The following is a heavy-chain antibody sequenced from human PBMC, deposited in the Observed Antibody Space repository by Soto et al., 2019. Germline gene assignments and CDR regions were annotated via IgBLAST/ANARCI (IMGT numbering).Heavy chain of an antibody. Sequence: QVQLVQSGAAVKKPGSSVKVSCKASGGTFSSYAISWVRQAPGQGLEWMGGIIPIFGTANYAQKFQGRVTITADESTSTAYMELSSLRSEDTAVYYCARGRRITIFGVVTDNWFDPWGQGTLVTVSS. J-gene: IGHJ5*02. CDR2: IIPIFGTA. D-gene: IGHD3-3*01. CDR3: ARGRRITIFGVVTDNWFDP. V-gene: IGHV1-69*01. CDR1: GGTFSSYA.